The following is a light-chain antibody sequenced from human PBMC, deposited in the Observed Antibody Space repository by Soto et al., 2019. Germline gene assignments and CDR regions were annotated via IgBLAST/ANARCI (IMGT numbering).Light chain of an antibody. CDR1: SSNIGAGFD. J-gene: IGLJ2*01. Sequence: QSVLTPPPSVSGAPGQRLTISCAGTSSNIGAGFDVHWYQQLPGTAPKLLIYANDDRPSGVPDRFSGSTSGTSASLAITGLQAEDAADYYCQSYDNSLLAYVFGGGTKLTVL. CDR2: AND. CDR3: QSYDNSLLAYV. V-gene: IGLV1-40*01.